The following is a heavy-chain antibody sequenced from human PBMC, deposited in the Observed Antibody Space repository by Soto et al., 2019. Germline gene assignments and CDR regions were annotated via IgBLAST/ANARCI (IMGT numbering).Heavy chain of an antibody. CDR1: GGSISSYY. CDR2: IYYSGST. V-gene: IGHV4-59*01. Sequence: SETLSLTCTVSGGSISSYYWSWIRQPPGKGLEWIGYIYYSGSTNYNPSLKSRVTISVDTSKNQFSLKLSSVTAADTAVYYCARDDGSSSSYYYYYGMDVWGQGTTVPVSS. CDR3: ARDDGSSSSYYYYYGMDV. J-gene: IGHJ6*02. D-gene: IGHD6-13*01.